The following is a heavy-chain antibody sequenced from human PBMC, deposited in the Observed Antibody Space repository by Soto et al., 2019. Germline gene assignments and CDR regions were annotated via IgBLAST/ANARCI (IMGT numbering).Heavy chain of an antibody. CDR3: AKATDLERGYYFDY. D-gene: IGHD3-10*01. V-gene: IGHV3-23*01. CDR2: ISGSGGTT. Sequence: SMRLSCAASGFTFSSYAMSWVRQAPGKGLEWVSAISGSGGTTYYADSVKGRFTISRDNSKNTLYLQMNSLRAEDTAVYYCAKATDLERGYYFDYWGQGTLVTVSS. J-gene: IGHJ4*02. CDR1: GFTFSSYA.